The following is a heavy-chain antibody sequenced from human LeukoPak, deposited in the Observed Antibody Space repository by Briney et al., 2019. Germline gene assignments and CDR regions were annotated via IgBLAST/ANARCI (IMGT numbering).Heavy chain of an antibody. CDR2: ISSTNTYI. D-gene: IGHD2-2*01. V-gene: IGHV3-21*04. Sequence: GGSLRLSCAASGFTFTTHSFNWLRQAPGKGLEWVASISSTNTYIKYADSVKGRFTISRDNAKNSLYLQMNSLRAEDTAVYYCARGQPALDYWGQGTLVTVSS. CDR3: ARGQPALDY. J-gene: IGHJ4*02. CDR1: GFTFTTHS.